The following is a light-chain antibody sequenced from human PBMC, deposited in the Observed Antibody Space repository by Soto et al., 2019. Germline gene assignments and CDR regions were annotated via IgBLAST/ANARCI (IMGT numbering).Light chain of an antibody. CDR2: DAS. CDR3: QQRSNWPLIT. Sequence: EIVLTQSPGTLSLSPGERATLSCRASPSVTNFLAWYQQKPGQAPRLLIYDASNRATGIPARFSGSGSGTDFTLTISSLEPEDFAVYYCQQRSNWPLITFGQGTRREIK. V-gene: IGKV3-11*01. J-gene: IGKJ5*01. CDR1: PSVTNF.